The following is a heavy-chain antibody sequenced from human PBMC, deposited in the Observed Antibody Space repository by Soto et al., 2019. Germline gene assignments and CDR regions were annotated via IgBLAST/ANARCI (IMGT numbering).Heavy chain of an antibody. CDR2: ISGSGGST. D-gene: IGHD2-15*01. V-gene: IGHV3-23*01. CDR3: AKGAFIVVVVAATNWFDP. J-gene: IGHJ5*02. Sequence: EVQLLESGGGLVQSGGSLRLSCAASGFTFSSYAMSWVRQAPGKGLEWVSAISGSGGSTYYADSVKGRFTISRDNSKNTLYLQMNSLRAEDTAVYYCAKGAFIVVVVAATNWFDPWGQGTLVTVSS. CDR1: GFTFSSYA.